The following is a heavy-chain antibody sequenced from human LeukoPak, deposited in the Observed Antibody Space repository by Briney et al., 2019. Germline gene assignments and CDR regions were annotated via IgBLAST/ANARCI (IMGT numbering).Heavy chain of an antibody. CDR1: GGTFSSYA. J-gene: IGHJ4*02. D-gene: IGHD2-15*01. CDR3: ARVNCSGGSCYSVGY. V-gene: IGHV1-69*04. Sequence: PVKVSCKASGGTFSSYAISWVRQAPGQGLEWMGRIIPIFGIANYAQKFQGRVTITADKSTSTAYMELSSLRSEDTAVYYCARVNCSGGSCYSVGYWGQGTLVTVSS. CDR2: IIPIFGIA.